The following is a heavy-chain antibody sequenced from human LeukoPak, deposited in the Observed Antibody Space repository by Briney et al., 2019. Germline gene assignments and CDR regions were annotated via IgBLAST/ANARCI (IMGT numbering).Heavy chain of an antibody. V-gene: IGHV4-39*01. D-gene: IGHD2-15*01. CDR2: IYYSGST. CDR3: ARRRNCSGGSCYTHDY. J-gene: IGHJ4*02. Sequence: MTSETLSLTCTVSGGSISSSSYYWGWIRQPPGKGLEWIGSIYYSGSTYYNPSLKSRVTISVDTSKNQFSLKLSSVTAAGTAVYYCARRRNCSGGSCYTHDYWGQGTLVTVSS. CDR1: GGSISSSSYY.